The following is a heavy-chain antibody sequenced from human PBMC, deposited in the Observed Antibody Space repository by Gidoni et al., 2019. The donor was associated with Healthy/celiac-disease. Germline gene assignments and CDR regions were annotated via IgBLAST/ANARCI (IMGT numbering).Heavy chain of an antibody. D-gene: IGHD3-16*02. Sequence: EVQLVVSGGGMVQPGGSPRLSCAPSGFTFSTSWISWVRQAPGKGLEWVANIKQDGSEKYYEDTEKGRFTISRDNAKNSLYLQMNSLRAEDTAVYYCARDEAAEHMITFGGVIEMGAFDIWGQGTMVTVSS. CDR1: GFTFSTSW. CDR2: IKQDGSEK. J-gene: IGHJ3*02. CDR3: ARDEAAEHMITFGGVIEMGAFDI. V-gene: IGHV3-7*03.